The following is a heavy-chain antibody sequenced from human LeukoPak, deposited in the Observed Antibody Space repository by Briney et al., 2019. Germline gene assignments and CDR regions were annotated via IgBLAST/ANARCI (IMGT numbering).Heavy chain of an antibody. CDR3: ARERFSSAKGLDY. CDR2: INPSGGST. D-gene: IGHD2-2*01. CDR1: GYTFTSYY. Sequence: ASVKVSCKASGYTFTSYYIHWVRQAPGQGLEWMGIINPSGGSTNYAQKFQGRVTMTRDTATSTVYMELRSLRSEDTAVYYCARERFSSAKGLDYWGQGTLAIVSS. J-gene: IGHJ4*02. V-gene: IGHV1-46*01.